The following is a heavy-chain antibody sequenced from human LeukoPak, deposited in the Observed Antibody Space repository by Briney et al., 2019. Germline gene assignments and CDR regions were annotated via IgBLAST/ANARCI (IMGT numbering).Heavy chain of an antibody. D-gene: IGHD6-6*01. CDR2: ISYDGSNK. CDR1: GFTFSSYG. Sequence: GRSLRLSCAASGFTFSSYGMHWVRQAPGKGLEWVAVISYDGSNKYYADSVKGRFTISRDNSKNTLYLQMNSLRAEDTAVYYCAKVIAAYDAFDIWGQGTMVTVSS. CDR3: AKVIAAYDAFDI. V-gene: IGHV3-30*18. J-gene: IGHJ3*02.